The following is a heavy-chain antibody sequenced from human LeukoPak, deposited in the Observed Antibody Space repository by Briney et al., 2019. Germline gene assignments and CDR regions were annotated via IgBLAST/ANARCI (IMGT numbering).Heavy chain of an antibody. CDR3: AKASGYSSSWYGDY. CDR1: GFIFSSYA. D-gene: IGHD6-13*01. Sequence: PGGSLRLSCAASGFIFSSYAMSWVRQAPGKGLEWVSVISGSGGSTYYADSVKGRFTISRDNSKNTLYLQMNSLRAEDTAVYHCAKASGYSSSWYGDYWGQGTLVTVSS. J-gene: IGHJ4*02. CDR2: ISGSGGST. V-gene: IGHV3-23*01.